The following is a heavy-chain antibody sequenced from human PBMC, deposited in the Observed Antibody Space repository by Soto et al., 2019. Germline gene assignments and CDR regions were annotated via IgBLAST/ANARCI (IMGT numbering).Heavy chain of an antibody. CDR1: GFSFRSYG. CDR2: ISGSGSVT. V-gene: IGHV3-23*01. D-gene: IGHD6-13*01. J-gene: IGHJ4*02. Sequence: DVQLLESGGGLAKPGGSLRLSCAASGFSFRSYGLSWVRQAPGKGLEWVSDISGSGSVTNYADSVKGRFTISRDNSNNTLFLQMNSLRAEDTAVYYCAKGGVAAARGYFDYWGQGTLVTVSS. CDR3: AKGGVAAARGYFDY.